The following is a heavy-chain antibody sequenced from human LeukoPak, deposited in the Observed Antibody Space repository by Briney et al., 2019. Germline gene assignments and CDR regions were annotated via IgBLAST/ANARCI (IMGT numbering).Heavy chain of an antibody. D-gene: IGHD3-22*01. V-gene: IGHV3-15*01. CDR2: IKSKTDGGTT. CDR1: GFTFSNAW. CDR3: TTVYSYDSSGSRFQH. Sequence: PGGSLRLSCAASGFTFSNAWMSWVRQAPGKGLEWVGRIKSKTDGGTTDYAAPVKGRFTISRDDSKNTLYLQMNSLKTEDTAVYYCTTVYSYDSSGSRFQHWGQGTLVTVSS. J-gene: IGHJ1*01.